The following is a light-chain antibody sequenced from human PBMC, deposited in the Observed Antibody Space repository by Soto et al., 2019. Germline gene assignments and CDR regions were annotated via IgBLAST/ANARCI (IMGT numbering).Light chain of an antibody. CDR3: SSYAGSNIGV. CDR1: SSDVGGYNY. Sequence: QSALTQPPSASGSPGQSVTTSCTGTSSDVGGYNYVSWYQQHPGKAPKLMIYEVSKRPSGVPDRFSGSKSGNTASLTVSGLQAEDEADYYCSSYAGSNIGVFGTGTKLTVL. CDR2: EVS. V-gene: IGLV2-8*01. J-gene: IGLJ1*01.